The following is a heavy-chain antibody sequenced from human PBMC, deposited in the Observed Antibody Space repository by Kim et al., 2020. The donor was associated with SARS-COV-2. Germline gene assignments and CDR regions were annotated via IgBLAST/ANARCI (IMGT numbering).Heavy chain of an antibody. CDR3: TTRSPESYYYYGMDV. J-gene: IGHJ6*02. CDR2: IKSKTDGGTT. V-gene: IGHV3-15*01. Sequence: GGSLRLSCAASGFTFSNAWMSWVRQAPGKGLEWVGRIKSKTDGGTTDYAAPVKGRFTISRDDSKNTLYLQMNSLKTEDTAVYYCTTRSPESYYYYGMDVWGQGTTVTVSS. D-gene: IGHD6-13*01. CDR1: GFTFSNAW.